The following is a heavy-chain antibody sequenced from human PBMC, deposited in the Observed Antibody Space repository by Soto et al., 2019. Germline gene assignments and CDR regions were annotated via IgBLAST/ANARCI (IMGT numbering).Heavy chain of an antibody. CDR3: TTETRIDY. D-gene: IGHD2-15*01. Sequence: GGSLSLSCAASGFTFSNAWMSWVRQAPGEGLEWVGRIKIKTDGGTTDYSAPVKGRFTISRDDSKNTLYLQMNSLKTEDTAVYYCTTETRIDYWGQGTLVTVSS. CDR1: GFTFSNAW. CDR2: IKIKTDGGTT. V-gene: IGHV3-15*01. J-gene: IGHJ4*02.